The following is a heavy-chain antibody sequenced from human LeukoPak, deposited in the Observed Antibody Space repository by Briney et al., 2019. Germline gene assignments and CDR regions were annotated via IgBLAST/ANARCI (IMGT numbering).Heavy chain of an antibody. CDR3: ATTQWLAPPPDS. J-gene: IGHJ4*02. CDR2: INTDGTVT. V-gene: IGHV3-74*01. CDR1: GFTFSKYW. D-gene: IGHD6-19*01. Sequence: GGSLRLSCAASGFTFSKYWMLWVRQAPGKGLESVSRINTDGTVTTYADSVKGRFTVSRDNADNTMFLQMNSVRDEDTAVYYCATTQWLAPPPDSWGQGTPVTVSS.